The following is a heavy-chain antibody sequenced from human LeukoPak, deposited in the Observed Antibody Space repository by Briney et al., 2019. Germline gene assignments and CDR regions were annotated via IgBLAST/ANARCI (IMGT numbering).Heavy chain of an antibody. J-gene: IGHJ5*02. CDR2: IYYGGST. V-gene: IGHV4-39*01. CDR1: GGSISSSDYY. D-gene: IGHD2-15*01. CDR3: ARALGYRSGGSCTRGYNWFDP. Sequence: SETLSLTCTVSGGSISSSDYYWGWIRQPPGKGLEWIGSIYYGGSTYYNPSLKSRVTISVDTSMNQFSLKLSFVTTADTAVYYCARALGYRSGGSCTRGYNWFDPWGQGTLVTVPS.